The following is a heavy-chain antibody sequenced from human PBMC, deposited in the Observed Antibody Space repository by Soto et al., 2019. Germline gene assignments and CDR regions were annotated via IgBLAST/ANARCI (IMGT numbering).Heavy chain of an antibody. CDR3: VNQPHD. D-gene: IGHD2-2*01. J-gene: IGHJ4*01. CDR1: GFIFSTYS. Sequence: GGSLRLSCEASGFIFSTYSMTWFRQPPGKEMEWVAAISPSGDSTYYADSVKGRLTISRDNSKNTVFLQMNSLSADDTALYYCVNQPHDWGQGIPATVSS. CDR2: ISPSGDST. V-gene: IGHV3-23*01.